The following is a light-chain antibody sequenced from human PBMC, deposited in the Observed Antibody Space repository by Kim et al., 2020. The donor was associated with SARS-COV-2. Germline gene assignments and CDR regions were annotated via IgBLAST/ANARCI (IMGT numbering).Light chain of an antibody. CDR3: ATWDDSLSGRV. Sequence: ELTQPPSASGTPGQRVTISCSGSSSNIGRNSVNWYQQLPGTAPKLLIYSNDQRPSGVPARFLGSKSGTSASLAISGLQSEDEADYYCATWDDSLSGRVFGGGTQVTVL. V-gene: IGLV1-44*01. CDR1: SSNIGRNS. J-gene: IGLJ3*02. CDR2: SND.